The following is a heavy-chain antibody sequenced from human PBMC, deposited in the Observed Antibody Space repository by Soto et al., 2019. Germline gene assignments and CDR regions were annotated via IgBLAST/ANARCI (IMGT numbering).Heavy chain of an antibody. CDR3: ASCPIYGGDSYFAY. Sequence: QVQLVQSGAEVRKPGASVKLSCQASGYTFTHYYIHWVRQAPGQGLEWLGIINPDTGTTSYAQTFNGRVTLTTDTSASTVYLELSGLAAADTAVYYCASCPIYGGDSYFAYWGQGTLVTVSS. CDR1: GYTFTHYY. CDR2: INPDTGTT. V-gene: IGHV1-46*01. J-gene: IGHJ4*02. D-gene: IGHD2-21*01.